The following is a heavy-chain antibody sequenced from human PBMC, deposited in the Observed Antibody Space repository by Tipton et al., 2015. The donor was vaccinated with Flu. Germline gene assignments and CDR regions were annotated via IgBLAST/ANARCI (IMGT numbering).Heavy chain of an antibody. CDR3: ARDSRLYNWNV. CDR1: GYSISSGCY. D-gene: IGHD1-20*01. J-gene: IGHJ3*01. V-gene: IGHV4-38-2*02. CDR2: IYHSGST. Sequence: TLSLTCAVSGYSISSGCYWGWIRQPPGKGLEWIGTIYHSGSTYYNPSLKSRVTISVDTSKNQFSLKLSSVTAADTAVYYCARDSRLYNWNVWGQGTMVTVSS.